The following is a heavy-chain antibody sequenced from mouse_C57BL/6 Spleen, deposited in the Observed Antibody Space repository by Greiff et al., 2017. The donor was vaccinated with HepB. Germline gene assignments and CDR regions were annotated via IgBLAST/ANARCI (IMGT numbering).Heavy chain of an antibody. CDR1: GFSLTSYG. CDR2: IWSGGST. CDR3: AREMVTTYYFDY. J-gene: IGHJ2*01. V-gene: IGHV2-2*01. Sequence: QVQLKESGPGLVQPSQSLSITCTVSGFSLTSYGVHWVRQSPGKGLEWLGVIWSGGSTDYNAAFISRLSISKDNSKSQVFFKMNSLQADDTAIYYCAREMVTTYYFDYWGQGTTLTVSS. D-gene: IGHD2-3*01.